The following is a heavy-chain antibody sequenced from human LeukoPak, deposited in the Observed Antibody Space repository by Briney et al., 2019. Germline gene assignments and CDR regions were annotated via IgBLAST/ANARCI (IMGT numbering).Heavy chain of an antibody. D-gene: IGHD2-2*01. J-gene: IGHJ4*02. V-gene: IGHV4-59*01. Sequence: SETLSLTCAVYGGSFSGYYWSWIRQPPGKGLEWIGYIYYSGSTNYNPSLKSRVTISVDMSKNQFSLDLSSVTAADTAVYYCARTSTSFDDWGQGTLVTVSS. CDR2: IYYSGST. CDR3: ARTSTSFDD. CDR1: GGSFSGYY.